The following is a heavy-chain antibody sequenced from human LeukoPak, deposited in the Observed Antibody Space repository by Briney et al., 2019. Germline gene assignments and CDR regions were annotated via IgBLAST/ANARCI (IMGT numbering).Heavy chain of an antibody. CDR1: GGTFSSYA. V-gene: IGHV1-69*06. CDR3: AIHEAWISTPYYYYYYMDV. CDR2: IIPIFGTA. J-gene: IGHJ6*03. Sequence: SVKVSCKASGGTFSSYAISWVRQAPGQGLEWMGGIIPIFGTANYAQKFQGRVTITADKSTSTAYMELSSLRSEDTAVYCCAIHEAWISTPYYYYYYMDVWGKGTTVTVSS. D-gene: IGHD5-12*01.